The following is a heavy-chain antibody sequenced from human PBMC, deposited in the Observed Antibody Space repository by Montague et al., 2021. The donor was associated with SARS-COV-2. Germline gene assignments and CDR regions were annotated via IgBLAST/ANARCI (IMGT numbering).Heavy chain of an antibody. CDR1: GFSISSGFY. J-gene: IGHJ4*02. Sequence: SETLSLTCSVSGFSISSGFYWAWIRQSPGKGPEWIGTVYHSGYTXYNPSLKGRVTVSIDTSKNQFPLTVTSVTAADTAVYFCARRGYTGSDYFDYWGQGTLVTVSS. D-gene: IGHD5-12*01. V-gene: IGHV4-38-2*01. CDR3: ARRGYTGSDYFDY. CDR2: VYHSGYT.